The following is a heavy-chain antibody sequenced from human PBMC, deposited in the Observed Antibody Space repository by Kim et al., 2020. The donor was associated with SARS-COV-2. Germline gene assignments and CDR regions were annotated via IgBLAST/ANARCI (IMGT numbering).Heavy chain of an antibody. V-gene: IGHV1-24*01. J-gene: IGHJ3*02. CDR2: FDPEDGET. Sequence: ASVKVSCKVSGYTLTELSMHWVRQAPGKGLEWMGGFDPEDGETIYAQKFQGRVTMTEDTSTDTAYMELSSLRSEDTAVYYCATAGGSGWYFTDAFDIWGQGTMVTVSS. D-gene: IGHD6-19*01. CDR3: ATAGGSGWYFTDAFDI. CDR1: GYTLTELS.